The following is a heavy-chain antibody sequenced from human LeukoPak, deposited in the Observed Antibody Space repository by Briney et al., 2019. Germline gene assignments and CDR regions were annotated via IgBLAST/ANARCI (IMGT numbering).Heavy chain of an antibody. CDR3: ARETGIIGRDSRVDC. Sequence: QSGGSLRLSCAASGFTFSRHGMHWVRQAPGKGLEWVAIIRYDGSEKYYADSVEGRFTISKDNSRDTLYLEMDSLRVDDTAVYYCARETGIIGRDSRVDCWGQGALVTVSS. CDR2: IRYDGSEK. D-gene: IGHD1-14*01. V-gene: IGHV3-33*01. CDR1: GFTFSRHG. J-gene: IGHJ4*02.